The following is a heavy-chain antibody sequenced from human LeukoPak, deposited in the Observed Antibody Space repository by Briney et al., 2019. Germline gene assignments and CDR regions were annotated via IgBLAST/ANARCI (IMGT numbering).Heavy chain of an antibody. V-gene: IGHV3-23*01. D-gene: IGHD3-22*01. J-gene: IGHJ4*02. CDR2: ISGSGGST. CDR1: GFTFRTYG. CDR3: ASRMYYYDSSGYYPLPY. Sequence: PGGSLRLSCAASGFTFRTYGMHWVRQTPGKGLEWVSAISGSGGSTYYADSVKGRFTISRDNSKNTLYLQMNSLRAEDTAVYYCASRMYYYDSSGYYPLPYWGQGTLVTVSS.